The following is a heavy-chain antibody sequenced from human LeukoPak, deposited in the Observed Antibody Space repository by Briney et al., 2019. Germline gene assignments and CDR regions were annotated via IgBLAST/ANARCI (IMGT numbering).Heavy chain of an antibody. D-gene: IGHD3-3*02. CDR3: ARSTRHFSIRYFDY. J-gene: IGHJ4*02. V-gene: IGHV4-31*03. Sequence: SQTLSLTCTVSGGSTSSGGYYWSWIGQPPGKGLEWIGYIYYSGSTHYNPSLKSRVTMSVDTSKNLFSLKLSSVTAADTAVYYCARSTRHFSIRYFDYWGPGTLVTVSS. CDR1: GGSTSSGGYY. CDR2: IYYSGST.